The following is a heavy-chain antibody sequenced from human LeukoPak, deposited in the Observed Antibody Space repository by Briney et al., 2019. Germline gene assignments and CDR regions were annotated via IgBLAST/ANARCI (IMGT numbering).Heavy chain of an antibody. CDR1: GFIFDDYG. J-gene: IGHJ4*02. CDR2: INWNGGST. V-gene: IGHV3-20*04. CDR3: AKDGIVVSYFDY. Sequence: GGSLRLSCAASGFIFDDYGMSWVRQAPGKGLEWVSGINWNGGSTGYADSVKGRFTISRDNAKNSLYVQMNSLRAEDTALYYCAKDGIVVSYFDYWGQGTLVTVSS. D-gene: IGHD3-22*01.